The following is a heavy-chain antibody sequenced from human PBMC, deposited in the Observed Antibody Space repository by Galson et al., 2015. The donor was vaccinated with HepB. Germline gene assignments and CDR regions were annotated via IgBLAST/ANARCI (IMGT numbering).Heavy chain of an antibody. CDR3: AKGRPERPPEHRGYDLPDY. J-gene: IGHJ4*02. V-gene: IGHV3-23*01. CDR1: GFTFSSYA. CDR2: IGVNDGSI. D-gene: IGHD5-12*01. Sequence: SLRLSCAASGFTFSSYAMNWVRQAPGKGLEWVSGIGVNDGSIYYANSVKGRFTISRDNSKNTLHLQVNSLRVEDTAIYYCAKGRPERPPEHRGYDLPDYWGQGTLVTVSS.